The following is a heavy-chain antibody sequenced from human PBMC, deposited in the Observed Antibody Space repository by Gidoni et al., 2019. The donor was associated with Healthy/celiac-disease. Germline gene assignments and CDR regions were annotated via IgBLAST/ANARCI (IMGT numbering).Heavy chain of an antibody. CDR2: IYYSGST. CDR3: ASLEWLLKSRPSNWFDP. Sequence: QLHLQESVPGLVKPSETLSLTCTVSGGSISSSSYYWGWIRQPPGKGLEWIGSIYYSGSTYYNQSLKSRVTISVDTSKNQFSLKPSAVTAADTAVYYCASLEWLLKSRPSNWFDPWGQGTLVTVSS. D-gene: IGHD3-3*01. J-gene: IGHJ5*02. V-gene: IGHV4-39*01. CDR1: GGSISSSSYY.